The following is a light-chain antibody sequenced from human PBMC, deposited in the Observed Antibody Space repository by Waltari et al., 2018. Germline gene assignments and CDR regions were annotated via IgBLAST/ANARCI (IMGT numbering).Light chain of an antibody. CDR1: KLGDKY. J-gene: IGLJ2*01. CDR2: QDS. V-gene: IGLV3-1*01. CDR3: QAWDSSTHVV. Sequence: SYELTQPPSVSVSPGQTASITCSGDKLGDKYACWYQQKPGQSPWLVIDQDSKRPSGIPERFSGSNSGNTATLTISGTQAMDEADYYCQAWDSSTHVVFGGGTKLTVL.